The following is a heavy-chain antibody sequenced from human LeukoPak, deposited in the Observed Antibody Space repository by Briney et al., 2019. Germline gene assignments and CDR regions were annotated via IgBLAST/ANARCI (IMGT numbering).Heavy chain of an antibody. CDR3: ARALVSASGSYDY. CDR1: GGSISSYY. V-gene: IGHV4-59*01. J-gene: IGHJ4*02. Sequence: SETLSLTCTVSGGSISSYYWSWIRQPPGKGLEWIGYIYYSGSTNYNPSLKSRVTRSVDTSRNQFSLKLSSVTAADTAVYYCARALVSASGSYDYWGQGTLVTVSS. CDR2: IYYSGST. D-gene: IGHD3-3*01.